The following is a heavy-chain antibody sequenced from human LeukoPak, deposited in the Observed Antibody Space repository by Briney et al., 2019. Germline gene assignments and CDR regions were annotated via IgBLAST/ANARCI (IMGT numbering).Heavy chain of an antibody. D-gene: IGHD2-21*01. CDR1: GDSVSSNSAA. CDR2: TFLQSKWLY. J-gene: IGHJ4*02. V-gene: IGHV6-1*01. Sequence: SQTLSLTCAISGDSVSSNSAAWNWIRLSPSRGLEWLGRTFLQSKWLYDYADSVKSRIIINADTSKNQFSLQLNSVTPEDTAIYYCAGDHSFRFDYWGQGALVTVSS. CDR3: AGDHSFRFDY.